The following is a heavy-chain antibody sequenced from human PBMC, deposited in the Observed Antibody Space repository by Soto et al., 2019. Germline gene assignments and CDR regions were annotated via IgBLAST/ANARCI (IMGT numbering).Heavy chain of an antibody. J-gene: IGHJ5*02. Sequence: QLQLQESGPGLVKPSETLSLTCSVSGGSISSGSYYWGWIRQPPGKGLEWIGSISYSGNTYYSPYLKSRVTISVDTSKNQFSLELSSVTATDTAVYYCARRGARVAAVATNTGFDPWGQGTLVSVSS. CDR2: ISYSGNT. D-gene: IGHD6-13*01. CDR3: ARRGARVAAVATNTGFDP. V-gene: IGHV4-39*01. CDR1: GGSISSGSYY.